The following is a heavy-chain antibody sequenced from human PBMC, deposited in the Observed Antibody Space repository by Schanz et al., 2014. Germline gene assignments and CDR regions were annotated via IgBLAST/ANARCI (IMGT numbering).Heavy chain of an antibody. V-gene: IGHV1-2*02. Sequence: QVQLVQSGAEVKKPGASVKLSCKASGYTFTDHHIHWVRQAPGQGLEWMGWINPNSGETNYEQKFKGRVTLTSDTSISTAFMELSGLTSDDTATYFCARARYTGYDCSGYWGQGTLLIVSS. CDR3: ARARYTGYDCSGY. CDR2: INPNSGET. D-gene: IGHD5-12*01. J-gene: IGHJ4*02. CDR1: GYTFTDHH.